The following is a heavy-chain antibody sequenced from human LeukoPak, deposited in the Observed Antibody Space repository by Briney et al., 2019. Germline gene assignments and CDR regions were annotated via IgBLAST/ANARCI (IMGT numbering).Heavy chain of an antibody. Sequence: RAASVKVSCKASGYTFTSYYMHWVRQAPGQGLEWMGIINPSGGSTSYAQKFQGRVTITADESTSTAYMELSSLRSEDTAVYYCAREPVEIFRWFDPWGQGTLVTVSS. D-gene: IGHD3-9*01. CDR1: GYTFTSYY. CDR2: INPSGGST. CDR3: AREPVEIFRWFDP. J-gene: IGHJ5*02. V-gene: IGHV1-46*01.